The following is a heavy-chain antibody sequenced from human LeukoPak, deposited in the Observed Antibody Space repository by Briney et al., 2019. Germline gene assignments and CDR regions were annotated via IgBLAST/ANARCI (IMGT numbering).Heavy chain of an antibody. CDR2: ISAYNGNT. CDR3: AREKYGSGSYYRNDLDY. CDR1: GYTFTSYG. J-gene: IGHJ4*02. V-gene: IGHV1-18*01. D-gene: IGHD3-10*01. Sequence: ASVKVSCKASGYTFTSYGISWVRQAPGQGLEWMGWISAYNGNTNYAQKLQGRVTMTTDTSTSTVYMELSSLRSEDTAVYYCAREKYGSGSYYRNDLDYWGQGTLVTVSS.